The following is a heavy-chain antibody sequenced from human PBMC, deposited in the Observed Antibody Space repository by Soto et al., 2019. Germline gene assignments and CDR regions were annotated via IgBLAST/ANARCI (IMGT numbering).Heavy chain of an antibody. Sequence: SGPTLVNPTQTLTLTCTFSGIELSLIADGTRVSWIRQPPGKALEWLARIDWDNDKFYSTSLKTRLTISKDTSKNQVVLTMTNMDPVDTATYYCARTARRDGYNYGMDVWGQGTRVTVSS. J-gene: IGHJ6*02. CDR1: GIELSLIADGTR. CDR2: IDWDNDK. D-gene: IGHD2-21*01. CDR3: ARTARRDGYNYGMDV. V-gene: IGHV2-70*04.